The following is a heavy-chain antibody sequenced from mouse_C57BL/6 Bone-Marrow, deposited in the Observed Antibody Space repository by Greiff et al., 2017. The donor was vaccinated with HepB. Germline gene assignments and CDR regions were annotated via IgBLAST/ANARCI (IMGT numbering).Heavy chain of an antibody. Sequence: QVQLQQSGPELVKPGASVKISCKASGYAFSSSWMNWVKQRPGKGLEWIGRIYPGDGDTNYNGKFKGKATLTADKSSSTAYMQLSSLTSEDSAVYFCAHYGSSPFAYWGQGTLVTVSA. V-gene: IGHV1-82*01. CDR3: AHYGSSPFAY. J-gene: IGHJ3*01. D-gene: IGHD1-1*01. CDR1: GYAFSSSW. CDR2: IYPGDGDT.